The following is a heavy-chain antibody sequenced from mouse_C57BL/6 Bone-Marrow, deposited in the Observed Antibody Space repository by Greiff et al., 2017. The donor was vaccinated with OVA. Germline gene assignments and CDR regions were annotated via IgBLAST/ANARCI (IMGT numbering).Heavy chain of an antibody. CDR3: ATTVVAYYYAMDY. D-gene: IGHD1-1*01. V-gene: IGHV1-64*01. CDR1: GYTFTSYW. J-gene: IGHJ4*01. Sequence: QVQLQQPGAELVKPGASVKLSCKASGYTFTSYWMHWVKQRPGQGLEWIGMIHPNSGSTNYNEKFKSKATLTVDKSSSTAYMQLSSLTSEDSAVYYCATTVVAYYYAMDYWGQGTSVTVSS. CDR2: IHPNSGST.